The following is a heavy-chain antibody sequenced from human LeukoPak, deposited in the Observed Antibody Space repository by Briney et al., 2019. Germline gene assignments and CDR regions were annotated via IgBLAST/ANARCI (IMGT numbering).Heavy chain of an antibody. D-gene: IGHD6-13*01. Sequence: SETQSLTCTVSGGSISSYYWSWIRQPAGKGLEWIGRIYTSGSTNYNPSLKSRVTMSVDTSKNQFSLKLSSVTAADTAVYYCARAVAAAGAEYLQHWGQGTLVTVSS. CDR3: ARAVAAAGAEYLQH. J-gene: IGHJ1*01. CDR2: IYTSGST. V-gene: IGHV4-4*07. CDR1: GGSISSYY.